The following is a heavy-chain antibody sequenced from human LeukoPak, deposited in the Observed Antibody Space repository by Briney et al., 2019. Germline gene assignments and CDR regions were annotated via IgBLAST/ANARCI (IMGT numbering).Heavy chain of an antibody. Sequence: PSETLSLTCTVSGGSVNSDGYYWGWIRQPPGKGLEWIGSLHHTGSTNYNPSLKSRVTISVDTSKNQFSLKLSSVTAADTAVYYCARFRLAGYSYYYYGMDVWGQGTTVTVSS. CDR2: LHHTGST. D-gene: IGHD6-25*01. CDR3: ARFRLAGYSYYYYGMDV. J-gene: IGHJ6*02. CDR1: GGSVNSDGYY. V-gene: IGHV4-39*07.